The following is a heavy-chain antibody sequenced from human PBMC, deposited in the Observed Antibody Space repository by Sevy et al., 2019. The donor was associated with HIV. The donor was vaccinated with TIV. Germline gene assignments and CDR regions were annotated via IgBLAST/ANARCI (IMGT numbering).Heavy chain of an antibody. CDR1: GFTFSTYG. CDR2: IWYDGSSK. CDR3: ATNMVHAGAYDSYFNF. Sequence: GSLRLSCAASGFTFSTYGMGWVRQAPGKGLEWVAMIWYDGSSKDYAESVKGRFAISRDNSQNTAFLQMNSLRAEDTGVYYCATNMVHAGAYDSYFNFWGQGSLVTVSS. V-gene: IGHV3-33*08. D-gene: IGHD3-10*01. J-gene: IGHJ4*02.